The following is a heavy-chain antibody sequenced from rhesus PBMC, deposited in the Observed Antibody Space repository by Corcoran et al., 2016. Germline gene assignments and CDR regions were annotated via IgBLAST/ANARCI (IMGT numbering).Heavy chain of an antibody. J-gene: IGHJ4*01. V-gene: IGHV4-173*01. D-gene: IGHD3S6*01. Sequence: QLQLQESGPGLVTPSETLSLTCAVSGGSISSNWWNWIRQPPGKELEWFGRIAGSGWTNRYNHSLKSRVTSETDKYKNQLSRKRMSVAAADTAVYCCTQSGYLDYWGQGVLVTVSS. CDR2: IAGSGWTN. CDR1: GGSISSNW. CDR3: TQSGYLDY.